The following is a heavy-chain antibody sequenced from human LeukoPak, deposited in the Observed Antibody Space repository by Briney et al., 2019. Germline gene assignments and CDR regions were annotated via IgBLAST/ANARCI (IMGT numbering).Heavy chain of an antibody. CDR2: ISAYNGNT. CDR3: ARDFLPTWYSSGWYFDY. CDR1: GYTFTSYG. J-gene: IGHJ4*02. Sequence: ASVKVSCKASGYTFTSYGISWVRQAPGQGLEWMGWISAYNGNTNYAQKLQGRVTTTTDTSTSTAYMELRSLRSDDTAVYYCARDFLPTWYSSGWYFDYWGQGTLVTVSS. D-gene: IGHD6-19*01. V-gene: IGHV1-18*01.